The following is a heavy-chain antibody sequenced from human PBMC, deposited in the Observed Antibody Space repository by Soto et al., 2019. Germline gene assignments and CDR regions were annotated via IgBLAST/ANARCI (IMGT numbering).Heavy chain of an antibody. J-gene: IGHJ6*02. CDR2: INPNSGGT. Sequence: ASVKVSCKASGYTFTGYYMHWVRQAPGQGLEWMGWINPNSGGTNYAQKFQGWVTMTRDTSISTAYMELSRLRSDDTAVYYCARDRAGRDYDFWSGYYSAYYYYGMDVWGQGTTVTVSS. CDR1: GYTFTGYY. V-gene: IGHV1-2*04. CDR3: ARDRAGRDYDFWSGYYSAYYYYGMDV. D-gene: IGHD3-3*01.